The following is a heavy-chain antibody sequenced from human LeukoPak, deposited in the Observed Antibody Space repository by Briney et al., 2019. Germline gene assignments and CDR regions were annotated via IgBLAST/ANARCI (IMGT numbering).Heavy chain of an antibody. CDR3: ARDREITFGGVIAYDAFDI. CDR2: INWNGGST. Sequence: GGSLRLSCAASGFTFDDYGMSWVRQAPGKGLEWVSGINWNGGSTGYADSVKGRFTISRDNAKNSLYLQMNSLRAEDTALYYCARDREITFGGVIAYDAFDIWGQGTMVTVSS. V-gene: IGHV3-20*04. CDR1: GFTFDDYG. D-gene: IGHD3-16*02. J-gene: IGHJ3*02.